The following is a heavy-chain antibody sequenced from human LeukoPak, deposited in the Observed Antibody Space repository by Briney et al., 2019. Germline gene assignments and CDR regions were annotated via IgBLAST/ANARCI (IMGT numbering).Heavy chain of an antibody. Sequence: PSETLSLTCAVYGGSFSGYYWSWIRQPPGKGLEWIGEINHSGSTNYNPSLKSRVTISVDTSKNQFSLKLSSGTAADTAVYYCARGGWNKFDYWGQGTLVTVSS. D-gene: IGHD1-1*01. CDR3: ARGGWNKFDY. V-gene: IGHV4-34*01. J-gene: IGHJ4*02. CDR2: INHSGST. CDR1: GGSFSGYY.